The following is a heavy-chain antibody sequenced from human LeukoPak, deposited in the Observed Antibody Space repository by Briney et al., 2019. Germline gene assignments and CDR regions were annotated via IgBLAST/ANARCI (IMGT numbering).Heavy chain of an antibody. CDR2: ISSSGSTI. CDR1: GFTFSDYY. J-gene: IGHJ6*03. D-gene: IGHD3-10*01. CDR3: ARDGVRGTRGAHYYYYMDV. Sequence: GGSLRLSCAASGFTFSDYYMSWIRQAPGKGLEWVSYISSSGSTIYYAYSVKGRFTISMDNAKDSRYLRMNSLGAEDTAVYYCARDGVRGTRGAHYYYYMDVWGKGTTVTVSS. V-gene: IGHV3-11*01.